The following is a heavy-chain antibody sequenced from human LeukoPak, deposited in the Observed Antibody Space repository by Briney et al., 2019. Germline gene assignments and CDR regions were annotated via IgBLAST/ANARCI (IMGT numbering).Heavy chain of an antibody. CDR1: GCTFSSYE. Sequence: GGSLRVSCAASGCTFSSYEMNWVRQAPGKGLEWVSYISSSGTTIYYADSVKGRFTISRDNAKNSLYLQMNSLRAEDTAVYYCARPPICSGGSCYPPGDYYYYYMDVWGKGTTVTVSS. CDR2: ISSSGTTI. V-gene: IGHV3-48*03. J-gene: IGHJ6*03. D-gene: IGHD2-15*01. CDR3: ARPPICSGGSCYPPGDYYYYYMDV.